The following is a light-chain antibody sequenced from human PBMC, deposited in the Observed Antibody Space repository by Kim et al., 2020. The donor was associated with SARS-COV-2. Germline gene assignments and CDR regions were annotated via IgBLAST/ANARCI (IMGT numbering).Light chain of an antibody. V-gene: IGKV1-13*02. CDR3: QQFNSYPPA. CDR1: QGVNSQ. J-gene: IGKJ4*01. Sequence: GDRVTITCRASQGVNSQLAWYQQRPGKAPHLLIYDASTLESGVPSRFSGSGSGTDFTLTISNLQPEDFATYYCQQFNSYPPAFGGGTKVDIK. CDR2: DAS.